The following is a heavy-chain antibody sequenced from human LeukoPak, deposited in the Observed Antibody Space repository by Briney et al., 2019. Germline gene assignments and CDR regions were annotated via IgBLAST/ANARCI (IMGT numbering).Heavy chain of an antibody. Sequence: SETLSLTCTVWCDFAGSTTSYWPWIRQPPGQGLEYIGSNFYSGITFYNPSLKSRVTMSVDTSKNQFSLKLTFVTAADTAVYFCSRQLAGLFFNSWGQGTLVAVSS. CDR2: NFYSGIT. CDR3: SRQLAGLFFNS. J-gene: IGHJ4*02. CDR1: CDFAGSTTSY. V-gene: IGHV4-39*01. D-gene: IGHD6-19*01.